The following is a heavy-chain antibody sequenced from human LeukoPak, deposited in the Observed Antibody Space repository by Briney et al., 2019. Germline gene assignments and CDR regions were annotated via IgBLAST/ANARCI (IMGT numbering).Heavy chain of an antibody. D-gene: IGHD2-2*01. CDR1: GGSFSGYY. CDR2: INHSGST. J-gene: IGHJ6*02. V-gene: IGHV4-34*01. Sequence: SETLSLTCAVYGGSFSGYYWSWIRQPPGKGLEWIGEINHSGSTNYNPSLKSRVTISVDTSKNQFSLKLSSVTAADTAVYYCARLGYCSSTSCSNYYYYYGMDVWGQGTTVTVSS. CDR3: ARLGYCSSTSCSNYYYYYGMDV.